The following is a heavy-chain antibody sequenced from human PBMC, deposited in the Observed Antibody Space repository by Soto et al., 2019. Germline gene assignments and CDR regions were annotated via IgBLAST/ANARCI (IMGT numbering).Heavy chain of an antibody. V-gene: IGHV1-69*12. CDR1: GGRFNTYA. CDR2: IIPFFDKP. D-gene: IGHD3-10*02. J-gene: IGHJ6*02. Sequence: QVQLVQSGAEVKKPESSVKVSCKASGGRFNTYAISWVRQAPGQGHEWMGGIIPFFDKPNYAKRLPDRVTIAADESTCTDYMKLSSLRSDDTAVYYCQIGPWGMMFDYGMDVWGQGTTVTVSS. CDR3: QIGPWGMMFDYGMDV.